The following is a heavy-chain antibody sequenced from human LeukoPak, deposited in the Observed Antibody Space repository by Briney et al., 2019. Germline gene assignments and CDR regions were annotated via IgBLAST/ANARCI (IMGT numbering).Heavy chain of an antibody. CDR1: GFTFSSYA. D-gene: IGHD6-19*01. CDR3: AKEGYSSGWYKVDFDY. V-gene: IGHV3-23*01. CDR2: ISGSGGST. Sequence: QAGGSLRLSCAASGFTFSSYAMSWVRQAPGKGLEWVSAISGSGGSTYYADSVKGRFTISRDNSKKTLYLQMNSLRAEDTAVYYCAKEGYSSGWYKVDFDYWGQGTLVTVSS. J-gene: IGHJ4*02.